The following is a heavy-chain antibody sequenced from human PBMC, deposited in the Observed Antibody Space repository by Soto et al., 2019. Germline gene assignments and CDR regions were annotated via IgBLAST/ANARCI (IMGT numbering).Heavy chain of an antibody. D-gene: IGHD3-22*01. J-gene: IGHJ3*02. CDR1: GFTFSSYG. CDR2: IWYDGSNK. Sequence: ESGGGVVQPGRSLRLSCAASGFTFSSYGMHWVRQAPGKGLEWVAVIWYDGSNKYYADSVKGRFTISRDNSKNTLYLQMNSLRAEDTAVYYCARGRYYDSSGYLDAFDIWGQGTMVTVSS. CDR3: ARGRYYDSSGYLDAFDI. V-gene: IGHV3-33*01.